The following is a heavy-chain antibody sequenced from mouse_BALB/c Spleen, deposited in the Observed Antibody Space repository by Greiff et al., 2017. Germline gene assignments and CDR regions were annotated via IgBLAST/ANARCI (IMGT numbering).Heavy chain of an antibody. J-gene: IGHJ4*01. D-gene: IGHD1-1*01. CDR1: GYTFTSSW. CDR3: ARGYGSSYYAMDY. V-gene: IGHV1S130*01. CDR2: IHPNSGNT. Sequence: VKLQQPWSVLVRPGASVKLSCKASGYTFTSSWMHWAKQRPGQGLEWIGEIHPNSGNTNYNEKFKGKATLTVDTSSSTAYVDLSSLTSEDSAVYYCARGYGSSYYAMDYWGQGTSVTVSS.